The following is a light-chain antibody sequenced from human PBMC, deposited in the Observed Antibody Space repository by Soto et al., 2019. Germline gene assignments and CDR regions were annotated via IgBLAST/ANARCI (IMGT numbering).Light chain of an antibody. CDR2: EDN. J-gene: IGLJ2*01. V-gene: IGLV6-57*04. Sequence: NFMLTQPHSVSESPGKTVTISCTRSSGSIASNYVQWYQQRPGSAPTTVIYEDNQRPSGVPDRFSGSIDSSSNSASLTISGLKTEDEADYYCSSWTGSGRVFGGGTKLTVL. CDR3: SSWTGSGRV. CDR1: SGSIASNY.